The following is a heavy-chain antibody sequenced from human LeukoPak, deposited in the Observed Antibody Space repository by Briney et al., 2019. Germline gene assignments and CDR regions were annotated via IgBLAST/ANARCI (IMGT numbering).Heavy chain of an antibody. Sequence: GGSLRLSCVASKFTFSSYSMNWVRQAPGKGLEWVSSISSGSSYIYYADSVKGRFTVSRDNAQNSLFLQMNSLRAEDTAVYYCARGGRPDYWGQGTLVTVSS. CDR2: ISSGSSYI. D-gene: IGHD3-10*01. J-gene: IGHJ4*02. CDR1: KFTFSSYS. CDR3: ARGGRPDY. V-gene: IGHV3-21*01.